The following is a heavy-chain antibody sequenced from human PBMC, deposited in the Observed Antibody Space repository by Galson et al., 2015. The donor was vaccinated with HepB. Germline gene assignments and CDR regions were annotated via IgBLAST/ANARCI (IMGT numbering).Heavy chain of an antibody. CDR2: IKQDGSEK. J-gene: IGHJ5*02. V-gene: IGHV3-7*03. Sequence: SLRLSCATSGFTFSSYWMSWVRQAPGKGLEWVANIKQDGSEKYYVDSVKGRFTISRDNAKNSLYLQMNSLRAEDTAVYYCARENSAPIVVVPAATYNWFDPWGQGTLVTVSS. CDR3: ARENSAPIVVVPAATYNWFDP. CDR1: GFTFSSYW. D-gene: IGHD2-2*01.